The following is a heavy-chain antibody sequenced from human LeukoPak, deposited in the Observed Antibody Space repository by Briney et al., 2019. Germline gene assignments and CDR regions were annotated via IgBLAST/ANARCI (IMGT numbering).Heavy chain of an antibody. CDR3: ASNLNYYGSGSYYNAVDY. Sequence: GGSLRLSCAASGFTFSSYAMSWVRQAPGKGLEWVSAISGSGGSSYYADSVKGRFTISRDNSKNTLYLQMNSLRAEDTAVYYCASNLNYYGSGSYYNAVDYWGQGTLVTVSS. J-gene: IGHJ4*02. D-gene: IGHD3-10*01. CDR1: GFTFSSYA. V-gene: IGHV3-23*01. CDR2: ISGSGGSS.